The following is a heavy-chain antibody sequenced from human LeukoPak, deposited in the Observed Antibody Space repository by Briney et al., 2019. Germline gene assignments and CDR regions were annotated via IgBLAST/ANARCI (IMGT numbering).Heavy chain of an antibody. V-gene: IGHV3-23*01. D-gene: IGHD3-22*01. Sequence: GGSLRLSCTASGFTFTNYAMNWVRQAPGKGLEWVSTISGSAFSTYYAGSVKGRFTISRDNFQNKMYLQMNSLRAEDTALYYCAKVFEEGYYDSSGYYFSATKGGFDYWGQGTLVTVSS. CDR3: AKVFEEGYYDSSGYYFSATKGGFDY. CDR2: ISGSAFST. CDR1: GFTFTNYA. J-gene: IGHJ4*02.